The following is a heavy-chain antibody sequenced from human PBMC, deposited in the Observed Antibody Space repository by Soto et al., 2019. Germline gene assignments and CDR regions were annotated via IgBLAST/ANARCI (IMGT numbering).Heavy chain of an antibody. D-gene: IGHD3-3*01. Sequence: SETLSLTCTVSGDSISSYYWSWIRQPPGKGLEWIGYIYYTGSTNYNPSLKSRVTISVDTSKNQFSLKLSSVTAADTAVYYCAGWVTPSDYDFWRETGYFDYWGQGTLVTVSS. V-gene: IGHV4-59*08. CDR2: IYYTGST. CDR1: GDSISSYY. CDR3: AGWVTPSDYDFWRETGYFDY. J-gene: IGHJ4*02.